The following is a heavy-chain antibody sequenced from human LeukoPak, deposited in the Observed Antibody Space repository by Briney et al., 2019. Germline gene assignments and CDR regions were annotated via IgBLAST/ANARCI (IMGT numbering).Heavy chain of an antibody. V-gene: IGHV4-39*07. Sequence: SETLSLTCTVSGGSISSSSYYWGWIRQPPGKGLEWIGSSYYSGSTYYNPSLKSRVTISVDTSKNQFSLKLSSVTAADTAVYYCARESGWGLGDRAYFDYWGQGTLVTVSS. CDR1: GGSISSSSYY. CDR3: ARESGWGLGDRAYFDY. D-gene: IGHD3-16*01. J-gene: IGHJ4*02. CDR2: SYYSGST.